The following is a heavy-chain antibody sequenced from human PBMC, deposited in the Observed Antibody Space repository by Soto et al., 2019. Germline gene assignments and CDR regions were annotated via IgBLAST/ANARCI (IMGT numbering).Heavy chain of an antibody. CDR3: AKDSPIPVAGTLAEYFQH. D-gene: IGHD6-19*01. V-gene: IGHV3-23*01. CDR2: ISGSGGST. J-gene: IGHJ1*01. Sequence: EVQLLESGGGLVQPGGSLRLSCAASGFTFSSYAMSWVRQAPGKGLEWVSAISGSGGSTYYADSVKGRFTISRDNSKNTLYLQMNSLRAEDTAVYYCAKDSPIPVAGTLAEYFQHWGQGTLVTVSS. CDR1: GFTFSSYA.